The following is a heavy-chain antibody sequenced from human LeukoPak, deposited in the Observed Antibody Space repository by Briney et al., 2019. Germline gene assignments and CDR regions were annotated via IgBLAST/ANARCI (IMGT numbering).Heavy chain of an antibody. V-gene: IGHV3-7*03. CDR3: ARVLSGRGSLYSYYYYMDV. CDR2: IKQDGSEK. Sequence: GGSLRLSCAASGFTFSSYWMSWVRQAPGKGLEWVANIKQDGSEKYYVDSVKGRFTISRDNSKNTLYLQMNSLRAEDTAVYYCARVLSGRGSLYSYYYYMDVWGKGTTVTISS. CDR1: GFTFSSYW. J-gene: IGHJ6*03. D-gene: IGHD3-10*01.